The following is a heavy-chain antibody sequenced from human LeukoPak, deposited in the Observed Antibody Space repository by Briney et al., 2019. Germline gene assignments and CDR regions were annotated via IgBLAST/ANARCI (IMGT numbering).Heavy chain of an antibody. D-gene: IGHD4-17*01. CDR1: GGSISSYY. CDR2: IYYSGST. Sequence: PSETLSLTCTVSGGSISSYYWSWIRQPPGKGLEWIGYIYYSGSTNYNPSLKSRVTISVDTSKNQFSLKLSSVTAADTAVYYCARAGTTVTTSLRYWGQGTLVTVSS. CDR3: ARAGTTVTTSLRY. J-gene: IGHJ4*02. V-gene: IGHV4-59*12.